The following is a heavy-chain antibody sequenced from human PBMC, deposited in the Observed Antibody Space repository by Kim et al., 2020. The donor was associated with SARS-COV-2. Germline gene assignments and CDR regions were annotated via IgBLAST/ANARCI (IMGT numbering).Heavy chain of an antibody. CDR1: GFIFSSNG. Sequence: GGSLRLSCTASGFIFSSNGMHWVRQGPGRGLEWVAVVAYDGRNKLYADSVQGRFTISRDNSKNTVYLQMNSLRPEDTGLYYCAKDVRSEAAAADYWGQGTLVTVSS. V-gene: IGHV3-30*19. D-gene: IGHD2-2*01. CDR3: AKDVRSEAAAADY. CDR2: VAYDGRNK. J-gene: IGHJ4*02.